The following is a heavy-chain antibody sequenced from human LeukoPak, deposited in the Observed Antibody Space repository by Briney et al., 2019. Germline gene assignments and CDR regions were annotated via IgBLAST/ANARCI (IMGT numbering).Heavy chain of an antibody. V-gene: IGHV3-15*01. Sequence: GESLKISCVSSGFTFSNAWMTWVRQAPGKGLEWVGRITSTTDGATAVYAAPVKGRFTISRDDSENMLYLQMNSLTSEDTAVYYCATDLRWELQTDYWGQGTLVTVSS. CDR3: ATDLRWELQTDY. J-gene: IGHJ4*02. D-gene: IGHD2-15*01. CDR2: ITSTTDGATA. CDR1: GFTFSNAW.